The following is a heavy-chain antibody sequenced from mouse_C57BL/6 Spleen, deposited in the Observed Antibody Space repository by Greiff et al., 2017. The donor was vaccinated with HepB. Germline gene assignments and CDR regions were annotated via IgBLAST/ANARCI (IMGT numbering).Heavy chain of an antibody. J-gene: IGHJ2*01. V-gene: IGHV1-52*01. D-gene: IGHD2-2*01. CDR1: GYTFTSYW. CDR3: ARENYGYDCDY. CDR2: IDPSDSET. Sequence: QVQLQQPGAELVRPGSSVKLSCKASGYTFTSYWMHWVKQRPIQGLEWIGNIDPSDSETHYNQKFKDKATLTVDKSSSTAYMQLSSLTSEDSAVYYCARENYGYDCDYWGQGTTRTVSS.